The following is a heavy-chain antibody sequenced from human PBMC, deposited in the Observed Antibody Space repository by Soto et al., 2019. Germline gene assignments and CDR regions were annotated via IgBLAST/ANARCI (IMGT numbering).Heavy chain of an antibody. CDR1: GFILSDCA. Sequence: WVSLRLSCATSGFILSDCAMNWVRQAPGKGLEWVSYISSSSSVIDYADSVKGRFTVSRDNARNSLYLQMNSLRAEDTAVYYCARDLSWGSNWYYYMDVWGKGTTVTVSS. CDR2: ISSSSSVI. D-gene: IGHD7-27*01. J-gene: IGHJ6*03. V-gene: IGHV3-48*01. CDR3: ARDLSWGSNWYYYMDV.